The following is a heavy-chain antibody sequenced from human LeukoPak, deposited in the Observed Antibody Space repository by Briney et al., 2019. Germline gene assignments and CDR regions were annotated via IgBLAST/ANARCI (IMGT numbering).Heavy chain of an antibody. J-gene: IGHJ4*02. CDR3: ARLDAAGNVDY. CDR1: GGTFSSYA. D-gene: IGHD6-13*01. CDR2: IIPILGIA. V-gene: IGHV1-69*04. Sequence: GASVKVSCKASGGTFSSYAISWVRQAPGQGLEWMGRIIPILGIANYAQKFQGRVTITADKSTSTAYMELSSLRSEDTAVYYCARLDAAGNVDYWGQGTLVTVSS.